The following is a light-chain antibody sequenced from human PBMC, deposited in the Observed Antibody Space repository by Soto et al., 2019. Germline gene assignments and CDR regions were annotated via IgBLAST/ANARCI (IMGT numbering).Light chain of an antibody. Sequence: DIQMTQSPSTLSASVGDRVTITCRASQSISSWLAWYQQKPGKAPKLLIYDASSLESGVPSRFSGSGSGTEFTLTIRSLQPADFATYYCQQYNSYLLTFGGGTKVEIK. V-gene: IGKV1-5*01. CDR3: QQYNSYLLT. J-gene: IGKJ4*01. CDR2: DAS. CDR1: QSISSW.